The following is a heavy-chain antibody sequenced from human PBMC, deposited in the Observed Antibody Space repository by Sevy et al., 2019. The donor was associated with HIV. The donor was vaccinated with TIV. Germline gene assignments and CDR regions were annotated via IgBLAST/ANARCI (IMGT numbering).Heavy chain of an antibody. J-gene: IGHJ3*02. CDR3: ARGLGAGDYCDSSGYYSDDAFDI. CDR1: GFTVSSNY. V-gene: IGHV3-53*01. D-gene: IGHD3-22*01. Sequence: GGSLRLSCAASGFTVSSNYMSWVRQAPGKGLEWVSVIYSGGSTYYADSVKGRFTISRDNSKNTLYLQMNSLRAEDTAVYYCARGLGAGDYCDSSGYYSDDAFDIWGQGTMVTVSS. CDR2: IYSGGST.